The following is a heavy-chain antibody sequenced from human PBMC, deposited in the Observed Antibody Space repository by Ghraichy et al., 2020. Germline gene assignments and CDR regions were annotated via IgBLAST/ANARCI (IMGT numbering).Heavy chain of an antibody. CDR3: AREPLVAYYGMDV. Sequence: LSLTCAASGFTFSSYSMNWVRQAPGKGLEWVSSIISSSSYIYYADSVKGRFTISRDNAKNSLYLQMNSLRAEDTAVYYCAREPLVAYYGMDVWGQGTTVTVSS. D-gene: IGHD5-12*01. J-gene: IGHJ6*02. V-gene: IGHV3-21*01. CDR1: GFTFSSYS. CDR2: IISSSSYI.